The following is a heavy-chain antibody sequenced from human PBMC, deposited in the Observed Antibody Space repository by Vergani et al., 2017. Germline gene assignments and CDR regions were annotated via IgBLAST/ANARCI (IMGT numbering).Heavy chain of an antibody. Sequence: QVQLVQSGAEMKKPGASVKVSCKTSGYSFSNYGISWVRQAPGRGLEWMGWISTYNGRTHFREKFQGRVTMTTDTHTTTAYLELRSLRSDDTAVYYCARDLIPNDTSGRSAYWGQGTLVSVSS. J-gene: IGHJ4*02. V-gene: IGHV1-18*01. D-gene: IGHD3-22*01. CDR1: GYSFSNYG. CDR2: ISTYNGRT. CDR3: ARDLIPNDTSGRSAY.